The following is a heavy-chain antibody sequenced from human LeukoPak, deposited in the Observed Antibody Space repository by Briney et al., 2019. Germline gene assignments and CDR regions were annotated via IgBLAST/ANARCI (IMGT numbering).Heavy chain of an antibody. J-gene: IGHJ4*02. D-gene: IGHD6-25*01. CDR2: IYYSGST. Sequence: TSETLTLTCTVSGGSISSYYWSWIRQPPGKGLEWIGYIYYSGSTNYNPSLKSRVTIPVDTSKNQFSLKLSSVTAADTAVYYCARDRDNSACSFDYWDEGTLLTVSS. CDR1: GGSISSYY. V-gene: IGHV4-59*01. CDR3: ARDRDNSACSFDY.